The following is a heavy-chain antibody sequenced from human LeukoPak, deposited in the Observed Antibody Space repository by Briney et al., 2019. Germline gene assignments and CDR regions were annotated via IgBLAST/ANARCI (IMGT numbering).Heavy chain of an antibody. V-gene: IGHV4-34*01. CDR2: INHSGST. CDR3: ARGSLYDDYVWGSYRY. D-gene: IGHD3-16*02. CDR1: GVSFSGYY. Sequence: SETLSLTCAVYGVSFSGYYWSWIRQPPGKGLEWIGEINHSGSTNYNPSLKSRVTISVDTSKNQFSLKLSSVTAADTAVYYCARGSLYDDYVWGSYRYWGQGTLVTVSS. J-gene: IGHJ4*02.